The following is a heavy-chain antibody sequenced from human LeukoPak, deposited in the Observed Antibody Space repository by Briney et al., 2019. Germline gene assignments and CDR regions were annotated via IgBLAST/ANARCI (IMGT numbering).Heavy chain of an antibody. V-gene: IGHV3-21*01. Sequence: GGSRRLSCAASGFTFSSSSMNWVRQAPGKGLEWVSSISSSSSYIYYADSVKGRFTISRDNAKNSLYLQMNSLRAEDTAVYYCAVIVGATPWDYWGQGTLVTVSS. CDR3: AVIVGATPWDY. CDR2: ISSSSSYI. J-gene: IGHJ4*02. D-gene: IGHD1-26*01. CDR1: GFTFSSSS.